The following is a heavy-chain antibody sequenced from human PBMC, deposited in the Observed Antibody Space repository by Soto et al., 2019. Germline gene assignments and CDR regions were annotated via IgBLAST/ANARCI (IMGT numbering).Heavy chain of an antibody. CDR3: ARIRGYSYGYFDY. D-gene: IGHD5-18*01. V-gene: IGHV3-30-3*01. Sequence: GGSLRLSCAASGFTFSSYAMHWVRQAPGKGLEWVAVISYDGSNKYYADSVKGRFTISRDNSKNTLYPQMNSLRAEDTAVYYCARIRGYSYGYFDYWGQGTLVTVPS. CDR1: GFTFSSYA. J-gene: IGHJ4*02. CDR2: ISYDGSNK.